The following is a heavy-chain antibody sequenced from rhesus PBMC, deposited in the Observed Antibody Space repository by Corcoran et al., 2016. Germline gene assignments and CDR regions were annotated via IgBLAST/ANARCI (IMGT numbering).Heavy chain of an antibody. CDR2: ISPYNRNT. CDR1: GYDFTSYY. Sequence: QVQLVQSGGEIKRPGASVKLSCKPFGYDFTSYYIHWVRQAPGQGLEWIGLISPYNRNTAYAQSFQGRVTITSDSSTSTVYMELNSLRSEDTAVYYCTRASRGGYFDYGGQGVLVTVSS. V-gene: IGHV1-180*01. CDR3: TRASRGGYFDY. D-gene: IGHD3-9*01. J-gene: IGHJ4*01.